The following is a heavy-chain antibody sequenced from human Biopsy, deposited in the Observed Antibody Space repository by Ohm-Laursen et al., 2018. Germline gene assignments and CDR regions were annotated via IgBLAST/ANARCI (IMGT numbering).Heavy chain of an antibody. CDR3: ARDFRAGSGFLRSNNHYCGMDV. D-gene: IGHD5-24*01. CDR1: GGSIKSYY. CDR2: IYYTGHT. Sequence: SDTLSLTYPVSGGSIKSYYWNWIRQSPGKGLEWIGFIYYTGHTNYNPSLKSRATISVDTSKNQFSLKVISVTAADTAVYYCARDFRAGSGFLRSNNHYCGMDVWGPGTRVTVSS. V-gene: IGHV4-59*01. J-gene: IGHJ6*02.